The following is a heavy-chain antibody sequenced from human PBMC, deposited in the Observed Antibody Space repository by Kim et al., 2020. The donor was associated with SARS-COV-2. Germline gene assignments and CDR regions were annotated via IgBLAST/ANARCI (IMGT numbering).Heavy chain of an antibody. Sequence: YYADSEKGRFTISRDNSKNTLYLQMNNLRAEDTAVYYCANGAVAPFFFDYWGQGTLVTVSS. CDR3: ANGAVAPFFFDY. D-gene: IGHD2-15*01. J-gene: IGHJ4*02. V-gene: IGHV3-23*01.